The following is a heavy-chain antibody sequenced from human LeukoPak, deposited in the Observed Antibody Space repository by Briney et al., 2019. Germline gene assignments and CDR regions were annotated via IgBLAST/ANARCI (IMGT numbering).Heavy chain of an antibody. D-gene: IGHD7-27*01. V-gene: IGHV4-59*02. CDR3: TRGHWGLQS. Sequence: SETLSLTCTVSGASVTDYYWSWIRQSPGKGLEWISYIHHSGNSGYNPSLRSRVTTSLDTSKNQFSLNLISVTAADTAVYYCTRGHWGLQSWSQGTLVTVSS. CDR1: GASVTDYY. CDR2: IHHSGNS. J-gene: IGHJ5*02.